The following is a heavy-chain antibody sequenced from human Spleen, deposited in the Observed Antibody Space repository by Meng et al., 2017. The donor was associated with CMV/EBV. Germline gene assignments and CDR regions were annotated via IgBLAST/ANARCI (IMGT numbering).Heavy chain of an antibody. J-gene: IGHJ3*02. V-gene: IGHV3-66*02. CDR1: GFSVSTNF. D-gene: IGHD2/OR15-2a*01. CDR3: ARTLFNSWDAFDI. CDR2: IYSGGGR. Sequence: GESLKISCAASGFSVSTNFMSWVRQAPGKGLEWVSIIYSGGGRYYADSVKGRFTISRDNSKNTLYLQMNSLRTEDTAVYYCARTLFNSWDAFDIWGQGTMVTVSS.